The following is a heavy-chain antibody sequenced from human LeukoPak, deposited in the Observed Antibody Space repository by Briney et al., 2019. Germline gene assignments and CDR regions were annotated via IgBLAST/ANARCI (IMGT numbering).Heavy chain of an antibody. V-gene: IGHV4-59*12. D-gene: IGHD3-22*01. CDR3: ARGRYYYDSSVDYNWFDP. J-gene: IGHJ5*02. Sequence: SETLSLTCAVAGASISSYYWSWIRQPPGKGLEWIGYIYDSGSTNYNPSLKSRVTMSVDTSKNHFSLKLSSVTAADTAIYYCARGRYYYDSSVDYNWFDPWGQGTLVTVSS. CDR2: IYDSGST. CDR1: GASISSYY.